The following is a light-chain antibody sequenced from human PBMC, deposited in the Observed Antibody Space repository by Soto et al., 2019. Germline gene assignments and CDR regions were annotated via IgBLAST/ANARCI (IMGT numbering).Light chain of an antibody. CDR3: QQYGSSPRT. J-gene: IGKJ1*01. Sequence: EIVLTQSPGTLSLSPVERATLSCIASQSVSSGYLAWYQQKPGQAPRLLIYGASIRAAGIPDRFSGSGSGADFTLTISRLEPEDFAVYYCQQYGSSPRTFGQGTKVDIK. V-gene: IGKV3-20*01. CDR2: GAS. CDR1: QSVSSGY.